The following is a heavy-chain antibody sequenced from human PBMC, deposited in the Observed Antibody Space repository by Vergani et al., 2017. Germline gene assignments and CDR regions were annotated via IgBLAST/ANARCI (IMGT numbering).Heavy chain of an antibody. CDR3: AKATYSSTKGRFDY. CDR1: GFTFSSYA. CDR2: ISWNSGSI. V-gene: IGHV3-9*01. Sequence: EVQLVESGGGLVKPGGSLRLSCAASGFTFSSYAMSWVRQAPGKGLGWVSAISWNSGSIGYADSVKGRFTISRDNAKNSLYLQMNSLRAEDTALYYCAKATYSSTKGRFDYWGQGTLVTVSS. D-gene: IGHD5-18*01. J-gene: IGHJ4*02.